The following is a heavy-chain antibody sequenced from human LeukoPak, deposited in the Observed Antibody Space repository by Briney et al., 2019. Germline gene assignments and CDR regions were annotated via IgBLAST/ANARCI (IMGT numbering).Heavy chain of an antibody. J-gene: IGHJ4*02. D-gene: IGHD1-26*01. Sequence: PGGSLRLSCAASGFTFSSYGMHWVRQAPGKGLEWVAVISYDGSKKYYADSVKGRFTISRDNSKNTLYLQMNSLRADDTAVYYCARAGGSYSLYDYWGQGTLVTVSS. V-gene: IGHV3-30*03. CDR1: GFTFSSYG. CDR2: ISYDGSKK. CDR3: ARAGGSYSLYDY.